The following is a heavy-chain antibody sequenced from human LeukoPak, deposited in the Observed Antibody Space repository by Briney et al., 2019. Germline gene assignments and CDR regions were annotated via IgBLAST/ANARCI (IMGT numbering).Heavy chain of an antibody. V-gene: IGHV4-61*01. D-gene: IGHD6-13*01. J-gene: IGHJ4*02. CDR2: IYYSGST. CDR1: GGSVSSGSYY. CDR3: ARDLWRYSSSWSGSS. Sequence: KPSETLSLTCTVSGGSVSSGSYYWSWIRQPPGKGLEWIGYIYYSGSTNYNPSLKSRVTISVDTSKNQFSLKLSSVTAADTAVYYCARDLWRYSSSWSGSSWGQGTLVTVSS.